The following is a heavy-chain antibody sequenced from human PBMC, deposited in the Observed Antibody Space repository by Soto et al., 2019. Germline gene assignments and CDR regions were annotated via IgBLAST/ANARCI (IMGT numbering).Heavy chain of an antibody. CDR3: ARQLRGGNGRNYMDV. V-gene: IGHV5-51*01. CDR1: GYSFSSHW. J-gene: IGHJ6*03. Sequence: GESLKISCQGSGYSFSSHWIGWVRQMPGKGLEWMGIIYPSDSDTRYSPSFQGQVTISADKSINTAYLQWSSLKASDTAMYFCARQLRGGNGRNYMDVWGKGTTVTVSS. CDR2: IYPSDSDT. D-gene: IGHD1-1*01.